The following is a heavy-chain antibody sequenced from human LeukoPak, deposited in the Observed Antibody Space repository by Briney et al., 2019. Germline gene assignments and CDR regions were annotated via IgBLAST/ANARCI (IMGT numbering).Heavy chain of an antibody. CDR1: GGSISSGDYY. CDR2: IYYSGST. V-gene: IGHV4-30-4*01. J-gene: IGHJ4*02. CDR3: ARAMITFGGVIVKGYYFDY. Sequence: SETLSLTCAVSGGSISSGDYYWSWIRQPPGKGLEWIGYIYYSGSTYYNPSLKSRVTISVDTSKNQFSLKLSSVTAADTAVYYCARAMITFGGVIVKGYYFDYWGQGTLVTVSS. D-gene: IGHD3-16*02.